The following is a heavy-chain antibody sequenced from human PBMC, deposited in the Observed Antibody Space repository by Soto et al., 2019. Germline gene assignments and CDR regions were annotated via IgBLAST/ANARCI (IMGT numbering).Heavy chain of an antibody. CDR2: ISHDGSKK. CDR3: AKDKGPYYDFWSGQRWFDP. CDR1: GFTFSTHG. V-gene: IGHV3-30*18. Sequence: LRLSCAASGFTFSTHGMHWVRQAPGKGPEWVAVISHDGSKKYYVESVEGRFSISRDNSKSIVHLQMNNVRTEDTAVYYCAKDKGPYYDFWSGQRWFDPWGQGTLVTVSS. J-gene: IGHJ5*02. D-gene: IGHD3-3*01.